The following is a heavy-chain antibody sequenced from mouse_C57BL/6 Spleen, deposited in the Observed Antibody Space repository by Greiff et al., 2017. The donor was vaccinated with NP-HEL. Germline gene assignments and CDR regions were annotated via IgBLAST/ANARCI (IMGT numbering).Heavy chain of an antibody. CDR3: ARPDSYYAMDY. V-gene: IGHV5-17*01. CDR1: GFTFSDYG. D-gene: IGHD3-2*02. CDR2: ISSGSSTI. J-gene: IGHJ4*01. Sequence: DVQLQESGGGLVKPGGSLKLSCAASGFTFSDYGMHWVRQAPEKGLEWVAYISSGSSTIYYADTVKGRFTISRDNAKNTLFLQMTSLRSEDTAMYYCARPDSYYAMDYWGQGTSVTVSS.